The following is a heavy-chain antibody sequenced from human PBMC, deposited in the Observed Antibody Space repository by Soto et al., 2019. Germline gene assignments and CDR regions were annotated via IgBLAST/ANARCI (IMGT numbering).Heavy chain of an antibody. CDR1: GFTFSTYD. J-gene: IGHJ4*02. CDR2: IGSAGDT. D-gene: IGHD5-12*01. V-gene: IGHV3-13*01. Sequence: EVQLVESGGGLVQPGGSLRLSCAVSGFTFSTYDMHWVRQATGKGLEWVSAIGSAGDTSYPASVKGRFTISRENAKNSLYLQMNSLRAGDTAVYYCARVVWGYSGYDYYFDYWGQGTLVTVSS. CDR3: ARVVWGYSGYDYYFDY.